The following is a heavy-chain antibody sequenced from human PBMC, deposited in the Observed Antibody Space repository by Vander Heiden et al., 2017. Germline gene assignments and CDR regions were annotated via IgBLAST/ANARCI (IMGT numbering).Heavy chain of an antibody. CDR2: IYYSGRT. CDR3: AGRGIAAAGKAFDP. V-gene: IGHV4-39*01. J-gene: IGHJ5*02. D-gene: IGHD6-13*01. CDR1: GGSLSRSSCY. Sequence: QLHLQESGPGLGRPSETLSLTCTVSGGSLSRSSCYWGWIRQAPGKGLGWFGSIYYSGRTYYNPSLKSRVTISVDTSKNQFSLKLSCVTAADTAVYYCAGRGIAAAGKAFDPWGQGTLVTVSS.